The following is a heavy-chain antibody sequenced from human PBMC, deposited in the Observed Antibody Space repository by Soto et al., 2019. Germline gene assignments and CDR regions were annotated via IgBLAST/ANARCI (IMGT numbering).Heavy chain of an antibody. Sequence: PGGSLRLSCAASGFTLSSYAMHWVRQAPGKGLEWVAVISYDGSNKYYADSVKGRFTISRDNSKNTLYLQMNSLRAEDTAVYYCARENYYYGSGSSNWFDPWGQGTLVTVSS. V-gene: IGHV3-30-3*01. J-gene: IGHJ5*02. D-gene: IGHD3-10*01. CDR1: GFTLSSYA. CDR2: ISYDGSNK. CDR3: ARENYYYGSGSSNWFDP.